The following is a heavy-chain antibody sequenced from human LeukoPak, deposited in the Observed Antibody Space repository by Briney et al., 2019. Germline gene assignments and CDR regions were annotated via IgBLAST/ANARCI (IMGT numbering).Heavy chain of an antibody. Sequence: ASVKVSCKASGYTFSNFGISWVRQAPGQGLEWMGWISAYNGNTNYAQKLQGRVTMTTDTSTSTAYMELRSLRSDDTAVYYCVRRFIDYEVDYWGQGTLVTVSS. CDR1: GYTFSNFG. D-gene: IGHD4-17*01. CDR3: VRRFIDYEVDY. CDR2: ISAYNGNT. J-gene: IGHJ4*02. V-gene: IGHV1-18*01.